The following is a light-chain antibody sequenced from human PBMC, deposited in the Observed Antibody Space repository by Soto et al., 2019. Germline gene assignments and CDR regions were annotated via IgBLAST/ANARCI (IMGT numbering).Light chain of an antibody. CDR3: SSYTSSTTQV. J-gene: IGLJ1*01. CDR2: DVS. Sequence: QSALTQPASVSGSPGQSITISCTGTSSDVGGYNYVSWYQHHPGKAPKLMIYDVSNRPSGVFNRFSGSKSGNTASLTISGLQAEDEADYYCSSYTSSTTQVFGTGTKVTVL. CDR1: SSDVGGYNY. V-gene: IGLV2-14*03.